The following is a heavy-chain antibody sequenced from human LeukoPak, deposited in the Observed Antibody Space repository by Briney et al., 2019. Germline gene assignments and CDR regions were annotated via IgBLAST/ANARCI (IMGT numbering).Heavy chain of an antibody. J-gene: IGHJ6*03. CDR1: GGSFSGYY. CDR2: INHSGST. Sequence: SETLSLTCAVYGGSFSGYYWSWIRQPPEKGLEWIGEINHSGSTNYNPSLKSRVTISVDTSKNQFSLKLSSVTAADTAVYYCARGRGAYYYGSGSYYYYYYMDVWGKGTTVTVSS. V-gene: IGHV4-34*01. D-gene: IGHD3-10*01. CDR3: ARGRGAYYYGSGSYYYYYYMDV.